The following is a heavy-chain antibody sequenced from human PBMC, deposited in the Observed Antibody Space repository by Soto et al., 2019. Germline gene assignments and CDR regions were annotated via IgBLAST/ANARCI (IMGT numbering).Heavy chain of an antibody. V-gene: IGHV1-69*04. J-gene: IGHJ3*01. CDR2: IIPITDIT. Sequence: GASVKVSCKASGYTFTSYDINWVRQATGQGLEWMGRIIPITDITNYAQKFQGRVTVTADSSTSTAYMELTSLKPEDTAVYYCARDRITTRGDAFDLWGQGTMVTVSS. D-gene: IGHD3-3*01. CDR3: ARDRITTRGDAFDL. CDR1: GYTFTSYD.